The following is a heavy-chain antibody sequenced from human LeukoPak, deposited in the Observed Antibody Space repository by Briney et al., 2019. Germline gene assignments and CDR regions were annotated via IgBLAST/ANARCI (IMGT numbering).Heavy chain of an antibody. CDR2: VYYSGGT. CDR1: RYSITSAYY. CDR3: AKFDSSGWYFDL. V-gene: IGHV4-38-2*02. D-gene: IGHD6-19*01. J-gene: IGHJ2*01. Sequence: PSETLSLTCIVSRYSITSAYYWGWIRQPPGKGLEWIGSVYYSGGTYYNPSLKSRVTISRDTSKNQFSLKVNSVTVADTAVYYCAKFDSSGWYFDLWGRGTLVTVSS.